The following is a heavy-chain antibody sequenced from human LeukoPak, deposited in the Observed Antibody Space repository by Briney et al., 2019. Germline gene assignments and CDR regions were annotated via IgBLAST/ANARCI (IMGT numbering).Heavy chain of an antibody. Sequence: GGSLRLSCAASGFTFSSYWMSWVRQAPGKGLEWVANIKQDGSEKYYVDSVKGRFAISRDNAKNSLYLQMNSLRAEDTAVYYCARTVTITYYYYGMDVWGQGTTVTVSS. CDR3: ARTVTITYYYYGMDV. J-gene: IGHJ6*02. V-gene: IGHV3-7*03. D-gene: IGHD4-4*01. CDR1: GFTFSSYW. CDR2: IKQDGSEK.